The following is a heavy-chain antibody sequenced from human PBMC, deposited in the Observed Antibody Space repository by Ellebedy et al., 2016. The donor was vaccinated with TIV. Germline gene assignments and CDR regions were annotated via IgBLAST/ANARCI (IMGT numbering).Heavy chain of an antibody. V-gene: IGHV1-18*01. D-gene: IGHD4-17*01. Sequence: AASVKVSCKASGYTFTSYGISWVRQAPGQGLEWMGWISAYNGNTNYAQKLQGRVTMTTDTSTSTAYMELRSLRSDDTAVYYCARPMTTVTPRGYFDSWGQGTLVTVSS. CDR1: GYTFTSYG. CDR2: ISAYNGNT. CDR3: ARPMTTVTPRGYFDS. J-gene: IGHJ4*02.